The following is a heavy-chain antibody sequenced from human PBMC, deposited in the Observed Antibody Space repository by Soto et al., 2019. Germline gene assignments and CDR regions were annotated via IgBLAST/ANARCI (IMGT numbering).Heavy chain of an antibody. CDR1: GFTFNNYA. J-gene: IGHJ6*02. CDR2: ISNTGGGT. V-gene: IGHV3-23*01. CDR3: AKQQGPGTPYYYAMDV. Sequence: GGSLRLSCAASGFTFNNYAMNWVRQAPGMGLEWVATISNTGGGTYYADSVKGRFTISRDNSKNTLYMQMNSLRAEDTAVYYCAKQQGPGTPYYYAMDVWGQGTTVTVSS.